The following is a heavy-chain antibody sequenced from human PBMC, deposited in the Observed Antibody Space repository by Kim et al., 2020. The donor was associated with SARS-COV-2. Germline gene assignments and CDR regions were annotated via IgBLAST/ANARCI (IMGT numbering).Heavy chain of an antibody. CDR3: ARGKIVYKTFDY. CDR2: INHSGST. J-gene: IGHJ4*01. Sequence: SETLSLTCAVYGGSFSGYYWSWIRQPPGKGLEWIGEINHSGSTNYNPSLKSRVTISVDTSKNQFSLKLSSVTAADTAVYYCARGKIVYKTFDYWGHGTLVTVSS. D-gene: IGHD1-1*01. CDR1: GGSFSGYY. V-gene: IGHV4-34*01.